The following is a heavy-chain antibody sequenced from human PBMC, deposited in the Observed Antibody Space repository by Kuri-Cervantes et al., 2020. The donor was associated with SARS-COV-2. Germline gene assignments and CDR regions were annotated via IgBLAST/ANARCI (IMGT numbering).Heavy chain of an antibody. D-gene: IGHD2-15*01. CDR1: GFSFSSHD. Sequence: GESLKISCAASGFSFSSHDMHWVRQAPGKGLEWVALISYDGTNKYYADSVKGRFTISRDNSKNTLYLQMNSLRAEDTAVYTCAKTSAGWLFDYWGQGNLV. CDR3: AKTSAGWLFDY. V-gene: IGHV3-30*18. CDR2: ISYDGTNK. J-gene: IGHJ4*02.